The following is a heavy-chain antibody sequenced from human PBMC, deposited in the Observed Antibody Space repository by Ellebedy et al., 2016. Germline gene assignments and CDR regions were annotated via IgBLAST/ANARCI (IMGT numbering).Heavy chain of an antibody. J-gene: IGHJ6*03. CDR3: AREADPYYYMDV. CDR2: ISAYNGNT. V-gene: IGHV1-18*01. Sequence: ASVKVSXXASGYTFTSYGISWVRQAPGQGLEWMGWISAYNGNTNYAQKLQGRVTMTTDTSTSTAYMELRSLRSDDTAVYYCAREADPYYYMDVWGKGTTVTVSS. CDR1: GYTFTSYG. D-gene: IGHD2-15*01.